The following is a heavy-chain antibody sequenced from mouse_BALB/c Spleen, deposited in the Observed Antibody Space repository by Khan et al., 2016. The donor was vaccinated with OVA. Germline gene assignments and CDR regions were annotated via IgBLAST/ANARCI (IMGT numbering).Heavy chain of an antibody. CDR3: ASAYDRYDCYYALDY. J-gene: IGHJ4*01. CDR1: GFSLSRYN. V-gene: IGHV2-6-4*01. CDR2: IWGGGDT. D-gene: IGHD2-14*01. Sequence: VQLVETGPGLVAPSQSLSITCTVSGFSLSRYNIHWVRQPPGKGLEWLGVIWGGGDTDYNSTLISRLSISKDNSKSQVFLKVNSLQTDDSAMYYCASAYDRYDCYYALDYWGQGTSVTVSS.